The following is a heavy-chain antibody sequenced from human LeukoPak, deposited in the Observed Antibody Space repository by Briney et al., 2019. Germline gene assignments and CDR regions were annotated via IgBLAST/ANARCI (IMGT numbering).Heavy chain of an antibody. CDR1: GGTFSSYA. CDR3: ARSASIGEFFDY. J-gene: IGHJ4*02. D-gene: IGHD3-10*01. V-gene: IGHV1-69*13. Sequence: SVKDSCKASGGTFSSYAISWVRQAPGQGLEWMGGIIPIFGTANYAQKFQGRVTITADESTSTAYMELSSLRSEDTAVYYCARSASIGEFFDYWGQGTLVTVSS. CDR2: IIPIFGTA.